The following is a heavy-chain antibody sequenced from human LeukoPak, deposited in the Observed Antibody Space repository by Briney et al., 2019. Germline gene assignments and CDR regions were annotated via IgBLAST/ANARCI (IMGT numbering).Heavy chain of an antibody. J-gene: IGHJ6*03. CDR1: GGSISSYY. V-gene: IGHV4-59*01. D-gene: IGHD3-16*01. CDR2: MYYGGST. CDR3: ARETSQKGAHYMDV. Sequence: SETLSLTCSVSGGSISSYYWSWIRQPPGKGLEWIGYMYYGGSTNYNPSLKSRVTMSVDTSKNQFSLKLNSVTAADTAVYYCARETSQKGAHYMDVWGKGTTVTISS.